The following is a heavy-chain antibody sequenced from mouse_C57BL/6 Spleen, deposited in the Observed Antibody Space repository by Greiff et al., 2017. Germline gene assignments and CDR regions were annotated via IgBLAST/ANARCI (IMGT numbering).Heavy chain of an antibody. CDR3: AREDYDYDVDYFDY. CDR1: GFTFSDYY. CDR2: INYDGSST. V-gene: IGHV5-16*01. Sequence: EVMLVESEGGLVQPGSSMKLSCTASGFTFSDYYMAWVRQVPEKGLEWVANINYDGSSTYYLDSLKSRFIISRDNAKNILYLQMSSLKSEYTATYYCAREDYDYDVDYFDYWGPGTTLTVSS. D-gene: IGHD2-4*01. J-gene: IGHJ2*01.